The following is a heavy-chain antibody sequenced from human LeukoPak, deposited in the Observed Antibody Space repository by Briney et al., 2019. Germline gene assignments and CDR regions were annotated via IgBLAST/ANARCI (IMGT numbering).Heavy chain of an antibody. D-gene: IGHD5-24*01. V-gene: IGHV4-39*01. CDR2: ISYTGST. J-gene: IGHJ6*02. Sequence: PLETPCDTRTVSGFSIITNDYHWGCIRQPPGKGLEWIGTISYTGSTYYHPSLKNYVTLSVDTSKNQFSLWLSSLTAADTSVYYCARFFGRSMAASDPYGMDVWGQGPAITVTS. CDR3: ARFFGRSMAASDPYGMDV. CDR1: GFSIITNDYH.